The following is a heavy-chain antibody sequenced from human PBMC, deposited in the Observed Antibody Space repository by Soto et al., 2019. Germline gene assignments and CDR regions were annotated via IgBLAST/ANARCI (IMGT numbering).Heavy chain of an antibody. CDR3: ARDITPYYGRDV. CDR2: IWYDGSNK. D-gene: IGHD1-20*01. V-gene: IGHV3-33*01. Sequence: WGSLRLPCAASGFTFSSYGMHWVRQAPGKGLEWVAVIWYDGSNKYYEDSVKGRFTLSRDNSKKTLYLQMNSLRAEDTAVYYCARDITPYYGRDVWDRGSTVAVSS. CDR1: GFTFSSYG. J-gene: IGHJ6*04.